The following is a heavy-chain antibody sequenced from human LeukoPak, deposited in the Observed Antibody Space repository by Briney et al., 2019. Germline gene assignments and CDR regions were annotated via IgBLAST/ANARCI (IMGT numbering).Heavy chain of an antibody. V-gene: IGHV3-53*01. Sequence: GGSLRLSRAASGFTVSSNYMNWVRQAPGKGLEWVSTIYSGGSTYYADSVKGRFTISRDNSKNTLYLQMNSLRAEDTAVYYCARDREGSSSWDYWGQGTLVAVSS. CDR2: IYSGGST. J-gene: IGHJ4*02. CDR1: GFTVSSNY. CDR3: ARDREGSSSWDY. D-gene: IGHD6-13*01.